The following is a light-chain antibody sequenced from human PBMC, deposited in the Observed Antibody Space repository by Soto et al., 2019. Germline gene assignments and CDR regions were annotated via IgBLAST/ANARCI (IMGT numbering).Light chain of an antibody. CDR1: SPNIGAGYD. CDR3: QSYDSSLSAHV. J-gene: IGLJ1*01. CDR2: GNS. Sequence: QSVLTQPPSVSGAPGQRVTISCTGSSPNIGAGYDVHWYQQLPGTAPKLLIYGNSNRPSGVPDRFSGSKSGTSASLAITGLQAEDEADYYCQSYDSSLSAHVFGTGTKLTVL. V-gene: IGLV1-40*01.